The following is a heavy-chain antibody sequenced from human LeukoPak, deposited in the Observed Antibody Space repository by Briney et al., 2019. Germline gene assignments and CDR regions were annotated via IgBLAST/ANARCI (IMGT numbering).Heavy chain of an antibody. J-gene: IGHJ6*03. V-gene: IGHV3-53*01. CDR1: GFTVSSNY. CDR2: IYSGGST. CDR3: ARTSMVVSYYYYMDV. D-gene: IGHD4-23*01. Sequence: GGSLRLSCAASGFTVSSNYMSWVRQAPGKGLEWVSVIYSGGSTYYADSVKGRFTISRDNSKNTLYLQINSLRAEDTAVYYCARTSMVVSYYYYMDVWGKGTTVTVSS.